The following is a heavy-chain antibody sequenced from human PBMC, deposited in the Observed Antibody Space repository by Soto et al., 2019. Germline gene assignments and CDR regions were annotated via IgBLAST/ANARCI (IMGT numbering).Heavy chain of an antibody. D-gene: IGHD3-22*01. V-gene: IGHV1-2*04. CDR2: INPNSGGT. J-gene: IGHJ4*02. Sequence: ASVKVSCKASGYTFTGYYMHWVRQAPGQGLEWMGWINPNSGGTNYAQKFQGWVTMTRDTSISTAYMELSRLRSDDTAVYYCARACDGYYYDSSGYCCDYWGQGTLVTVS. CDR3: ARACDGYYYDSSGYCCDY. CDR1: GYTFTGYY.